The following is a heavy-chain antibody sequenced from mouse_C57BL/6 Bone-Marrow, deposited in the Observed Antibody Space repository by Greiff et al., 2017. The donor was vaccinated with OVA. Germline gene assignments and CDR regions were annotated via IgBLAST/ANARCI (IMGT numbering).Heavy chain of an antibody. D-gene: IGHD1-1*01. CDR3: AREGACDYGFAY. CDR2: IGPGSGST. J-gene: IGHJ3*01. Sequence: VQLQQSGAELVKPGASVKISCKASGYTFTDYYINWVKQRPGQGLEWIGKIGPGSGSTYYTEKFKGKATLTADKSSSTAYMQLSSLTSEDSAVYVCAREGACDYGFAYWGQGTLVTVSA. V-gene: IGHV1-77*01. CDR1: GYTFTDYY.